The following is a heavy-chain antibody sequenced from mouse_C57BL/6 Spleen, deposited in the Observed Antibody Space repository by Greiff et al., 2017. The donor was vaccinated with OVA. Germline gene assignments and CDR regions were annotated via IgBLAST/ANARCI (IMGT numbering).Heavy chain of an antibody. Sequence: VQLQQSGPELVKPGASVKISCKASGYTFTDYYMNWVKQSHGKSLEWIGDINPNNGGTSYNQKFKGKATLTVDKSSSTAYMELRSLTSEDSTVYYYERSDYGSSYGFAYWGQGTLVTVSA. J-gene: IGHJ3*01. CDR1: GYTFTDYY. D-gene: IGHD1-1*01. CDR2: INPNNGGT. V-gene: IGHV1-26*01. CDR3: ERSDYGSSYGFAY.